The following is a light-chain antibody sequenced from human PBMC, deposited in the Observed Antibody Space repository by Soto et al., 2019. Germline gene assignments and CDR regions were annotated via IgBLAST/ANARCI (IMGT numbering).Light chain of an antibody. CDR2: WAS. CDR1: QSVLYSSNNKNY. J-gene: IGKJ5*01. V-gene: IGKV4-1*01. CDR3: QQYYSTPIT. Sequence: DIVMTQSPDSLAVSLSERATINCKSSQSVLYSSNNKNYLTWYQQKPGQPPKLLIYWASTRESGVPYRFSGSGSGTDFTLTISSLQAEDVAVYYCQQYYSTPITFGQGTRLEIK.